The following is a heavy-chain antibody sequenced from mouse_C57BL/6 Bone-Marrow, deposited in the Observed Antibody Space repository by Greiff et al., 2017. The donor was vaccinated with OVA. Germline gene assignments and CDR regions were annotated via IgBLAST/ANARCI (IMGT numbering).Heavy chain of an antibody. CDR2: INPNNGGT. D-gene: IGHD2-2*01. CDR3: ARGWLRRGLDD. Sequence: VQLKESGPELVKPGASVTIPCKASGYTFTDYNMDWVKQSHGKSLEWIGDINPNNGGTIYNQKFKGKATLTVDKSSSTAYMELRSLTSEDTAVYYCARGWLRRGLDDWGTGTTVTVSS. J-gene: IGHJ1*03. CDR1: GYTFTDYN. V-gene: IGHV1-18*01.